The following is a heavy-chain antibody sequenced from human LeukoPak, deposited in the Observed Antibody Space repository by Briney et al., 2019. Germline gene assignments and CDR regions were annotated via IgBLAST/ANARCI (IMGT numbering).Heavy chain of an antibody. J-gene: IGHJ6*02. CDR1: GFTFSSYA. D-gene: IGHD6-13*01. Sequence: PGRSLRLSCAASGFTFSSYAMHWVRQAPGKVLEWVAVISYDGSNKYYADSVKGRFTISRDNSKNTLYLQMNSLRAEDTAVYSCASDFPQDGGVGSWYSYYYGMDVWGQGTTVTVSS. CDR2: ISYDGSNK. V-gene: IGHV3-30*04. CDR3: ASDFPQDGGVGSWYSYYYGMDV.